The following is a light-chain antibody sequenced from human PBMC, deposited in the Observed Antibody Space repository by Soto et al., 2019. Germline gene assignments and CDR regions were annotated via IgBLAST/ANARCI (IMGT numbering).Light chain of an antibody. CDR3: QQRSNWPLT. J-gene: IGKJ4*01. V-gene: IGKV3-11*01. CDR2: DAS. Sequence: IVLTQSPATLSLSPGERATLSCRASQSISSHLAWYQQKPGQAPRLLMYDASNRATGILARFSGSGSGTDLTLTIRSLEPEDFAVYYCQQRSNWPLTFGGGTKVEIK. CDR1: QSISSH.